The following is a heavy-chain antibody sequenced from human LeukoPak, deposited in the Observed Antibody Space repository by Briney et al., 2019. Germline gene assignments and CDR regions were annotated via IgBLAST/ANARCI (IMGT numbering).Heavy chain of an antibody. V-gene: IGHV4-31*03. CDR1: GGSISSGGYY. D-gene: IGHD6-19*01. J-gene: IGHJ6*02. CDR3: AREPIAVAEPHYYYGMDV. CDR2: IYYSGST. Sequence: SETLSLTCTVSGGSISSGGYYWSWIRQHPGEGLEWIGYIYYSGSTYYNPSLKSRVTISVDTSKNQFSLKLSSVTAADTAVYYCAREPIAVAEPHYYYGMDVWGQGTTVTVSS.